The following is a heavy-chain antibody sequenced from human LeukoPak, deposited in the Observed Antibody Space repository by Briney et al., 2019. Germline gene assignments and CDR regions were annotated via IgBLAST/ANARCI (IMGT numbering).Heavy chain of an antibody. CDR3: ARAYSYYYYDSSGFY. V-gene: IGHV3-21*01. CDR1: GFTFSSYN. CDR2: ISSSSSYI. D-gene: IGHD3-22*01. J-gene: IGHJ4*02. Sequence: GGSLRLSCAAPGFTFSSYNMNWVRQAPGKGLEWVSSISSSSSYIYYADSVKGRFTISRDNAKNSLYLQMNSLRVEDTAVYYCARAYSYYYYDSSGFYWGQGTLVTVSS.